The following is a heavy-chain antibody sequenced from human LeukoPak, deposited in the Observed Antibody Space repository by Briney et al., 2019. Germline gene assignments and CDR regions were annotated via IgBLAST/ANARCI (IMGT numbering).Heavy chain of an antibody. V-gene: IGHV3-23*01. Sequence: GGSLRLSCAASGFTFSSYAMSWVRQAPGKGLEWVSAINGSGGSTYYADFVKGRFTISRDNSKNTLYLQMNSLRAEDTAVYYCANQGIAMAGTGGYFDYWGQGTLVTVSS. D-gene: IGHD6-19*01. CDR3: ANQGIAMAGTGGYFDY. CDR2: INGSGGST. J-gene: IGHJ4*02. CDR1: GFTFSSYA.